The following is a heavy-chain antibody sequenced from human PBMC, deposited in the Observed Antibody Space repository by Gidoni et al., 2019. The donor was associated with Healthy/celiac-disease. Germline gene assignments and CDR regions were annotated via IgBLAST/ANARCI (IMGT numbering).Heavy chain of an antibody. Sequence: QVQLQESCPGLVKPSQTLSLTCTVSGGSISSGGYYWSWIRQHPGKGLEWIGYIYYSGSTYYNPSLKSRVTISVDTSKNQFSLKLSSVTAADTAVYYCARIVVVTAIGNSVDYWGQGTLVTVSS. CDR2: IYYSGST. J-gene: IGHJ4*02. D-gene: IGHD2-21*02. CDR3: ARIVVVTAIGNSVDY. CDR1: GGSISSGGYY. V-gene: IGHV4-31*03.